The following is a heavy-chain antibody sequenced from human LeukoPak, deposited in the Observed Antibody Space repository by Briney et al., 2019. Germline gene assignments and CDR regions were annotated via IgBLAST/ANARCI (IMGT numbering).Heavy chain of an antibody. CDR1: GGSISSSSYY. Sequence: SETLSLICTVSGGSISSSSYYWGWIRQPPGKGLEWIGSMYYSGSTYYNPSLKSRVTISVDTSKNQFSLKMSSVTAADTAVYYCARSPDSSGYLPPFDYWGQGTLVTVSS. J-gene: IGHJ4*02. V-gene: IGHV4-39*01. CDR2: MYYSGST. D-gene: IGHD3-22*01. CDR3: ARSPDSSGYLPPFDY.